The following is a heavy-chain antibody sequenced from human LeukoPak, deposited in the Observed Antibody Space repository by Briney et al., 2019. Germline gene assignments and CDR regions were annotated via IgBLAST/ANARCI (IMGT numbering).Heavy chain of an antibody. CDR2: ISASASGT. CDR1: GFTFSSYA. J-gene: IGHJ4*02. Sequence: GGSLRLSCAASGFTFSSYAMSWVRQAPGKGLEWVSGISASASGTYYADSVKGRFTISRDKSKNTLFLQMNSLRADDTALYYCARRPGAWPSHFDYWGQGTLVTVSS. V-gene: IGHV3-23*01. CDR3: ARRPGAWPSHFDY.